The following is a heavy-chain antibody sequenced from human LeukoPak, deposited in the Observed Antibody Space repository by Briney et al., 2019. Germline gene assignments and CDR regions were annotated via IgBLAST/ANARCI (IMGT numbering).Heavy chain of an antibody. V-gene: IGHV4-4*02. Sequence: SETLSLTCAVSGASVRSYNYWSWVRQPPGKGLEWLGEVYHSGSTIYNPSLESRITISIDSSKNQFSLKLTSVTAADTAVYYCVRVAVEMATIKGLDIWGRGTMVTVSS. CDR1: GASVRSYNY. D-gene: IGHD5-24*01. CDR2: VYHSGST. J-gene: IGHJ3*02. CDR3: VRVAVEMATIKGLDI.